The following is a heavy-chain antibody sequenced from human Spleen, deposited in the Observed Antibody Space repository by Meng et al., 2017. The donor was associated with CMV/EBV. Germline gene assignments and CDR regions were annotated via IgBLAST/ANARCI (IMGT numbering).Heavy chain of an antibody. J-gene: IGHJ4*02. CDR1: VGDPSFC. CDR2: IDYSGSA. V-gene: IGHV4-61*01. CDR3: VRDVANYDSTGYFRTLDY. Sequence: VGDPSFCWSWIRQPPGKGLEWIGYIDYSGSANYNPSLKRRVTMSVDASKNQFSLNLRSVTAAGTAVYYCVRDVANYDSTGYFRTLDYWGQGTLVTVSS. D-gene: IGHD3-22*01.